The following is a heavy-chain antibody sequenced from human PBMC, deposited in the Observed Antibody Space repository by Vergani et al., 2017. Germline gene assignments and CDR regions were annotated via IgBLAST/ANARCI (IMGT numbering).Heavy chain of an antibody. V-gene: IGHV3-30*02. Sequence: QVQLVESGGGVAQRGGSLRLSCATSGFTLSNYDMQWIRQGPGKGLEFVAFIQFDGSKQYYADSVKGRFTLSRDFSKNTLYLQMNSLRTDDTATYYCAKHFRGWGIDYWGQGTQVIVSS. CDR2: IQFDGSKQ. CDR1: GFTLSNYD. J-gene: IGHJ4*02. D-gene: IGHD3-16*01. CDR3: AKHFRGWGIDY.